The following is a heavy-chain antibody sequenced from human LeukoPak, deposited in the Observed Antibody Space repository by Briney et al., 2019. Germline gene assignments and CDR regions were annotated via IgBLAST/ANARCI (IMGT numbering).Heavy chain of an antibody. D-gene: IGHD2-2*02. Sequence: ASVKVSCKASGYTFTGYYMHWVRQAPGQGLEWMGWINPNSGGTNYAQKFQGRVTMTRDTSISTAYMELSRLGSDDTAVYYCARDNIVVVPAAILLSSWFDPWGQGTLVTVSS. CDR1: GYTFTGYY. CDR3: ARDNIVVVPAAILLSSWFDP. CDR2: INPNSGGT. J-gene: IGHJ5*02. V-gene: IGHV1-2*02.